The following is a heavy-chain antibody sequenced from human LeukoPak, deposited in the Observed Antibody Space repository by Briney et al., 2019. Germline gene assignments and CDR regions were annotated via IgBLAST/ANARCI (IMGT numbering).Heavy chain of an antibody. J-gene: IGHJ4*02. CDR1: GYTFTSYG. CDR2: ISAYNGNT. CDR3: ARAPGPDTYDSSGYYYFDN. Sequence: GASVKVSCKASGYTFTSYGISWVRQAPGQGLEWMGWISAYNGNTNYAQKLQGRVTMTTDTSTSTAYMELRSLRSDDTAVYYCARAPGPDTYDSSGYYYFDNWGQGTLVTVSS. D-gene: IGHD3-22*01. V-gene: IGHV1-18*01.